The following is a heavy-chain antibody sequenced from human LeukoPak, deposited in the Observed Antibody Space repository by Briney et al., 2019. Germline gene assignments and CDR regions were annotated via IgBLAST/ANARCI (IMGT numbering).Heavy chain of an antibody. CDR3: AKSIVGATGYFDY. Sequence: GGSLRLSCAASGFTFSSYEMNWVRQAPGKGLEWVSYISSSGRTKYYADSVKGRFTISRDNAKNSLYLQMNSLRAEDTAVYYCAKSIVGATGYFDYWGQGTLVTVSS. D-gene: IGHD1-26*01. J-gene: IGHJ4*02. V-gene: IGHV3-48*03. CDR2: ISSSGRTK. CDR1: GFTFSSYE.